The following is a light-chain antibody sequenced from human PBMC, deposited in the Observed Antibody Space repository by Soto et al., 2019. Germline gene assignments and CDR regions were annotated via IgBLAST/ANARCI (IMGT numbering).Light chain of an antibody. V-gene: IGKV3-20*01. CDR3: QQSYSTPRT. CDR1: QGVSANH. CDR2: GAS. J-gene: IGKJ2*01. Sequence: DIVLTQSPGTLSLSPGERATLSCRASQGVSANHLTWYQQKPGQAPRLLMCGASTRATGIPDRFSGSGSGTDFTRTISRLEPEDFGTYYCQQSYSTPRTFGHGTKLEIK.